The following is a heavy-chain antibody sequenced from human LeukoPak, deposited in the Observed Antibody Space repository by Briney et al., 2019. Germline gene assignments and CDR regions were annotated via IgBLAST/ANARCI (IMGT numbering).Heavy chain of an antibody. CDR3: ATVIVVARAEYFQH. Sequence: VASVKVSCKVSGYTLTELSMHWVRQAPGKGLEWMGGFDPEGGETIYAQKFQGRVTMTEDTSTDTAYMELSSLRSEDTAVYYCATVIVVARAEYFQHWGQGTLVTVSS. CDR1: GYTLTELS. J-gene: IGHJ1*01. V-gene: IGHV1-24*01. CDR2: FDPEGGET. D-gene: IGHD2-15*01.